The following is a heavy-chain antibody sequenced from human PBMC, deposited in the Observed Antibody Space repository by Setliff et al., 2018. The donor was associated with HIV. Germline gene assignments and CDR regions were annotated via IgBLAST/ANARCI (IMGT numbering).Heavy chain of an antibody. CDR3: ARRTLITGYDY. V-gene: IGHV4-34*01. D-gene: IGHD3-16*01. J-gene: IGHJ4*02. Sequence: SETLSLTCAVYGGSFSGYNWNWIRQPPGKGLEWIGEINHSGRIDHNPSLKSRVTISVDTSKNQFSLKLSSVTAADTAVYYCARRTLITGYDYWGQGTLVTVPQ. CDR1: GGSFSGYN. CDR2: INHSGRI.